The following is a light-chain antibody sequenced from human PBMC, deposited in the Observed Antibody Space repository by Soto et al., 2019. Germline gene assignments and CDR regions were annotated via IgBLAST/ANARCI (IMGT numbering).Light chain of an antibody. CDR2: EGS. Sequence: QSALTQPASVSGSPGQSITISCTGTSSDVGSYNLVSWYQQHPGKAPKLMIYEGSKRPSGVSNRFSGSKSGNTASLTISGXXXXXEADYYCCSYAGPRVFGTGTKL. J-gene: IGLJ1*01. V-gene: IGLV2-23*01. CDR3: CSYAGPRV. CDR1: SSDVGSYNL.